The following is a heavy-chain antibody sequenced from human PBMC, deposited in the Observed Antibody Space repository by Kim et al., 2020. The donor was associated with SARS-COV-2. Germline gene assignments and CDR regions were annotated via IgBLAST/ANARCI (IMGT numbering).Heavy chain of an antibody. V-gene: IGHV3-49*04. D-gene: IGHD2-2*01. CDR1: GFTFGDYA. CDR3: TRGIACSSTSCYWGDY. CDR2: IRSKAYGGTT. Sequence: GGSLRLSCTASGFTFGDYAMSWVRQAPGKGLEWVGFIRSKAYGGTTEYAASVKGRFTISRDDSKSIAYLQMNSLKTEDTAVYYCTRGIACSSTSCYWGDYWGQGTLVTVSS. J-gene: IGHJ4*02.